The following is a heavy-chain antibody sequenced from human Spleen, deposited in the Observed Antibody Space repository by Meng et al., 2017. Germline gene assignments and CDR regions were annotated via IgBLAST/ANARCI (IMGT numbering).Heavy chain of an antibody. D-gene: IGHD6-19*01. CDR3: ARGSVAGAVDY. V-gene: IGHV4-30-2*01. J-gene: IGHJ4*02. Sequence: QLQLQESGSGLVKPSRTLSLTCTVSGGSISSGAYSWSWIRQPPGKGLEWIVYIYHSGSTSYNPSLKSRVTISVDRSKNQFSLKLSSVTAADTAVYYCARGSVAGAVDYWGQGTLVTVSS. CDR2: IYHSGST. CDR1: GGSISSGAYS.